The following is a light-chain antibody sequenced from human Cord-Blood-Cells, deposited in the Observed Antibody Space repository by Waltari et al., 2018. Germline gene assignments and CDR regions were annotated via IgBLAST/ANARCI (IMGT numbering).Light chain of an antibody. CDR3: QQSYSTLLT. J-gene: IGKJ4*01. V-gene: IGKV1-39*01. CDR1: QSISSY. Sequence: DIQMTQSPSSLSASVGDRXXXTCRASQSISSYLNWYQQKPGKAPKLLIYAASSLQSGVPSRFSGSGSGTDFTLTISSLQPEDFATYYCQQSYSTLLTFGGGTKVEIK. CDR2: AAS.